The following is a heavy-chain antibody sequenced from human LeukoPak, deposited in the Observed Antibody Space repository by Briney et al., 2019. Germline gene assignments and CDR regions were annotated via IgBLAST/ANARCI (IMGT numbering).Heavy chain of an antibody. CDR1: GFTFASYY. D-gene: IGHD1-14*01. J-gene: IGHJ4*02. Sequence: ASVKVSCKASGFTFASYYFHWVRQAPGQGLEWMGITNPNTGDTSYAQKFQGRVTMTRDTSISTAYMELSRLTSDDTAVYYCARYGVPDRNYLDNWGQGTLVTVSS. CDR2: TNPNTGDT. CDR3: ARYGVPDRNYLDN. V-gene: IGHV1-46*01.